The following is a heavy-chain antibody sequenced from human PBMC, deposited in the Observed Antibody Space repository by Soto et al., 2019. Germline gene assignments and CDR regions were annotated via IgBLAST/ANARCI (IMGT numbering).Heavy chain of an antibody. CDR1: GFTFSSYA. CDR2: ISGSGGST. CDR3: AKEREAYSSGWYGRFYY. V-gene: IGHV3-23*01. D-gene: IGHD6-19*01. Sequence: EVQLLESGGGLVQPGGSLRLSCAASGFTFSSYAMSWVRQAPGKGLEWVSAISGSGGSTYYADSVKGRFTISRDNSKNTLYLQMNSLRADETAVYYCAKEREAYSSGWYGRFYYWGQGTLFTVSS. J-gene: IGHJ4*02.